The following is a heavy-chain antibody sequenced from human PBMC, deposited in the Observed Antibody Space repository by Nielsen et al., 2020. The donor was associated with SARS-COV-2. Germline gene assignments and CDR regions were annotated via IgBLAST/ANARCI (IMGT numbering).Heavy chain of an antibody. Sequence: GESLKISCAASGFTFSSYWMSWVRQAPGKGLEWVANIKQDGSEKYYVDSVKGRFTISRDNAKNSLYLQMNSLRAEDTAVYYCARVGDDFWSGYYMGFDYWGQGTLVTVSS. CDR1: GFTFSSYW. V-gene: IGHV3-7*01. CDR2: IKQDGSEK. J-gene: IGHJ4*02. CDR3: ARVGDDFWSGYYMGFDY. D-gene: IGHD3-3*01.